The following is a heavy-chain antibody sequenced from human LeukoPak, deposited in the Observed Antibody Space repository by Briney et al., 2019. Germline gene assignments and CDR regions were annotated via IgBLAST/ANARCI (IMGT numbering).Heavy chain of an antibody. D-gene: IGHD2-8*01. J-gene: IGHJ5*02. Sequence: GGSLRLSCAASGFILSTYWMHWVRQAPGKGLVWVSRINSDGSSTNYADSVKGRFIISRDNAKNTLYLQMNSLRADDTAVYYCARARLMNWFDPWGLGTLVIVSS. CDR2: INSDGSST. V-gene: IGHV3-74*01. CDR3: ARARLMNWFDP. CDR1: GFILSTYW.